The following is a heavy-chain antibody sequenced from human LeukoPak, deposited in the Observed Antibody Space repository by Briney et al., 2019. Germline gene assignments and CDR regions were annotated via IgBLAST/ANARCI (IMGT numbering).Heavy chain of an antibody. CDR1: EFIFSSDW. D-gene: IGHD7-27*01. Sequence: PGGSLRLSCVASEFIFSSDWMHWVRQTPGKGLEWVSRIDTDGRGTSYAGSVEGRFTISRDNAKNTVYLQMNSLRVEDTAVYYCVRDRPGDWRYFDYWGQGILVTVSS. CDR2: IDTDGRGT. V-gene: IGHV3-74*01. CDR3: VRDRPGDWRYFDY. J-gene: IGHJ4*02.